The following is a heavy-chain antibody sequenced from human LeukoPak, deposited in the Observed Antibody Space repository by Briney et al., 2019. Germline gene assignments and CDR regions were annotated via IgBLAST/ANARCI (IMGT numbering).Heavy chain of an antibody. V-gene: IGHV4-59*08. Sequence: SETLSLTCTVSGGSISSYYWSWIRQPPGKGLEWIGYIYYSGSTNYNPSLKSRVTISVDTSKNQFSLKLSAVTTADTAVYYCARGWAMGYSYGYRGNWFDPWGQGTLVTVSS. CDR2: IYYSGST. CDR3: ARGWAMGYSYGYRGNWFDP. CDR1: GGSISSYY. D-gene: IGHD5-18*01. J-gene: IGHJ5*02.